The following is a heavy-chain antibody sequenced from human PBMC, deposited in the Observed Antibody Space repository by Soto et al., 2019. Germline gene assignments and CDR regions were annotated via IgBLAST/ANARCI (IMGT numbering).Heavy chain of an antibody. D-gene: IGHD3-22*01. Sequence: PGGSLRLSCAASGFTFSSYGMHWVRQAPGKGLEWVAVISYDGSNKYYADSVKGRFTISRDNSKNTLYLQMNSLRAEDTAVYYCAKLFSSGYYSPYFDYWGQGTLVTVSS. J-gene: IGHJ4*02. V-gene: IGHV3-30*18. CDR1: GFTFSSYG. CDR2: ISYDGSNK. CDR3: AKLFSSGYYSPYFDY.